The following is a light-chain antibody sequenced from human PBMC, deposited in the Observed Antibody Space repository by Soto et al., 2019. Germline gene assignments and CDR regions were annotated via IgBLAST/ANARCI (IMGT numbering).Light chain of an antibody. CDR3: QQRSNWPPIT. J-gene: IGKJ5*01. V-gene: IGKV3-11*01. Sequence: EVFLTQSPGTLSLSEGERATLPCRASQTVRNNYLAWYQQKPGQAPRLLIYDASSRATGIPARFSGSGSGTDFTLTISSLEPEDFAVYYCQQRSNWPPITFGQGTRLEIK. CDR1: QTVRNNY. CDR2: DAS.